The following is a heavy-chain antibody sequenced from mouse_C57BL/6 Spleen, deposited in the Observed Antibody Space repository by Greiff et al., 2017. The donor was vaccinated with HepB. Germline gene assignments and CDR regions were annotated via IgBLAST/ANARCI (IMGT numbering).Heavy chain of an antibody. V-gene: IGHV1-64*01. D-gene: IGHD1-1*01. CDR3: ARGDYYGSSGWYFDV. CDR2: IHPNSGST. CDR1: GYTFTSYW. Sequence: QVQLQQPGAELVKPGASVKLSCKASGYTFTSYWMHWVKQRPGQGLEWIGMIHPNSGSTNYNEKFKSKATLTVDNSSSTAYMQLSSLTSEDSAVYYCARGDYYGSSGWYFDVWGTGTTVTVSS. J-gene: IGHJ1*03.